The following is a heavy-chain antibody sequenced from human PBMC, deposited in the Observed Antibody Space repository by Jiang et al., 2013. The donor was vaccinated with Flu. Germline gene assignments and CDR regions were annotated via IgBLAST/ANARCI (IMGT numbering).Heavy chain of an antibody. CDR1: GDSVSGNSDG. V-gene: IGHV6-1*01. J-gene: IGHJ4*02. D-gene: IGHD6-6*01. Sequence: TCAISGDSVSGNSDGWNWIRQSPSRGLEWLGRTYYRSKWYNDYAVSVKSRITINPDTSKNHFSLQLNSVTPEDTAVYYCARSIAALQFDCWGQGSLVTVSS. CDR3: ARSIAALQFDC. CDR2: TYYRSKWYN.